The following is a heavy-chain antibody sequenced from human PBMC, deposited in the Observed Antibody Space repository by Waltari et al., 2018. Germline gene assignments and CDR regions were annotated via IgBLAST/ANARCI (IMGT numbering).Heavy chain of an antibody. V-gene: IGHV6-1*01. CDR2: TYYRSKWSN. J-gene: IGHJ4*02. CDR1: GDSVSVNRAAA. D-gene: IGHD6-13*01. Sequence: QVQLQQSGPGLVKPSQTLSLTCAVSGDSVSVNRAAAWNWIRQSPSRGLEWLGRTYYRSKWSNGYAVSVRSRITINPDTSKNQFSLHLNSVTPEDTAVYYCARGSSSSFDSWGQGILVTVSS. CDR3: ARGSSSSFDS.